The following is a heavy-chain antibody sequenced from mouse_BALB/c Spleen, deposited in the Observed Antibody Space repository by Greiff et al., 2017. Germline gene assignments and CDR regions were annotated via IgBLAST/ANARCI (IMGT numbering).Heavy chain of an antibody. CDR3: ARGGTGDY. J-gene: IGHJ2*01. V-gene: IGHV1-87*01. D-gene: IGHD4-1*01. Sequence: VQLQQSGAELARPGASVKLSCKASGYTFTSYWMQWVKQRPGQGLEWIGAIYPGDGDTRYTQKFKGKATLTADKSSSTAYMQLSSLASEDSAVYYCARGGTGDYWGQGTTLTVSS. CDR1: GYTFTSYW. CDR2: IYPGDGDT.